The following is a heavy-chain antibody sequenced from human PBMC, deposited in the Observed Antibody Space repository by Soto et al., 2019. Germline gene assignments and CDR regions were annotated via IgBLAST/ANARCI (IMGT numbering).Heavy chain of an antibody. CDR3: TRIYCTTTSCFINGMDV. V-gene: IGHV4-38-2*01. CDR1: GYVITNGYH. CDR2: ISHSGDT. D-gene: IGHD2-2*01. J-gene: IGHJ6*02. Sequence: SETLSLTCAVSGYVITNGYHWGWIRQPPGKELEGIGTISHSGDTYYNPSLKSRVTISIDTAKNHLSPILSSVTAADTATYYCTRIYCTTTSCFINGMDVWGQGTTVTVSS.